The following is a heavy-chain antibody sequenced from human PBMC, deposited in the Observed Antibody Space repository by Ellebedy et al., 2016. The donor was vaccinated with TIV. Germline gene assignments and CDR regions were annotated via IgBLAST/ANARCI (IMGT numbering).Heavy chain of an antibody. CDR3: ARDRPISGKTSWCFDY. CDR1: GFTFSNFG. J-gene: IGHJ4*02. Sequence: GESLKISCAASGFTFSNFGIHWVRQAPGKGLEWVTVISDDGNNKYYADSVKGRLTISRDNSKNTVYLQMNYLRAEDAAVYYCARDRPISGKTSWCFDYWGQGTLVTVSP. D-gene: IGHD1-20*01. CDR2: ISDDGNNK. V-gene: IGHV3-30*03.